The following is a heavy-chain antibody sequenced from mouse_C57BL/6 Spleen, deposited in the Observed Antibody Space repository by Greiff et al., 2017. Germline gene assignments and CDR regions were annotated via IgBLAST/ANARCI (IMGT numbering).Heavy chain of an antibody. CDR2: IRLKSDNYAT. CDR1: GFTFSNYW. D-gene: IGHD1-1*02. V-gene: IGHV6-3*01. Sequence: EVKLQESGGGLVQPGGSMKLSCVASGFTFSNYWMNWVRQSPEKGLEWVAQIRLKSDNYATHYAESVKGRFTISRDDSKSSVYLQMNNLRAEDTGIYYCTAYGPFAYWGQGTLVTVSA. CDR3: TAYGPFAY. J-gene: IGHJ3*01.